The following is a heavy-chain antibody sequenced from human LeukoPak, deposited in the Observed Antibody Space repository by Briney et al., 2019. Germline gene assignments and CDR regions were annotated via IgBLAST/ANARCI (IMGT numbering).Heavy chain of an antibody. CDR3: ARKEGQMEEAAYYFDY. J-gene: IGHJ4*02. CDR2: INHSGST. CDR1: GFTFSSYS. D-gene: IGHD6-13*01. V-gene: IGHV4-34*01. Sequence: GSLRLSCAASGFTFSSYSMNWVRQPPGKGLEWIGEINHSGSTNYNPSLKSRVTISVDTSKNQFSLKLSSVTAADTAVYYCARKEGQMEEAAYYFDYWGRGTLVTVSS.